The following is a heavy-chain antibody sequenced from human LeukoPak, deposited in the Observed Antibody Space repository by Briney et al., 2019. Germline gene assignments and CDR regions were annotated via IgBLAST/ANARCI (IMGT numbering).Heavy chain of an antibody. Sequence: AASVKVSCKASGYTFTNYGIIWVRQTPGQGLEWIGWISTYNGDTNYIQKLRGRVTVTTDTSTSTAYMELSSLRSEDTAVYYCARAYAQLGALDAFDIWGQGTLVTVSS. J-gene: IGHJ3*02. CDR3: ARAYAQLGALDAFDI. V-gene: IGHV1-18*01. D-gene: IGHD7-27*01. CDR1: GYTFTNYG. CDR2: ISTYNGDT.